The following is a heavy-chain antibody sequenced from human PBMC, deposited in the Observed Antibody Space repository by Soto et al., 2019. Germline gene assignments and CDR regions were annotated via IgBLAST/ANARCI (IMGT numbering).Heavy chain of an antibody. V-gene: IGHV3-9*01. CDR1: GFNFDDYA. D-gene: IGHD5-12*01. Sequence: EVQLVESGGDLVQPGGSLRLSCAASGFNFDDYAMHWVRRVPGKGLEWVSGISGEGGSIGYGDSGKGRFTISRDNAKNSLYLEMNSLRSEDTAFYYCAKDHDEDFGYDLDYFNYWGQGTLVTVSS. J-gene: IGHJ4*02. CDR2: ISGEGGSI. CDR3: AKDHDEDFGYDLDYFNY.